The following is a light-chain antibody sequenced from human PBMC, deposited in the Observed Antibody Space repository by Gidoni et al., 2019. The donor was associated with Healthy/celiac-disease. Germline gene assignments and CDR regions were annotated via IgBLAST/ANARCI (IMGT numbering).Light chain of an antibody. CDR1: QSVSRY. CDR3: QQRSNWPPVT. CDR2: DAS. Sequence: ELVLTQSPATLSLSPGERATLSCRASQSVSRYLAWYQQKPGQAPRLLIYDASNMATGIPASFSGSGSGTDFTLTISSLEPEDFAVYYCQQRSNWPPVTFGGGTKVEIK. V-gene: IGKV3-11*01. J-gene: IGKJ4*01.